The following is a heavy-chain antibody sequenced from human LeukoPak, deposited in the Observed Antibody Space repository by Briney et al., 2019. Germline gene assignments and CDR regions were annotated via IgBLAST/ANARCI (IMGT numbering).Heavy chain of an antibody. Sequence: SVKVSCKASGGTFSSYAISWVRQAPGQGLEWMGGIIPIFGTANYAQKFQGRVTITTDESTSTAYMELSSLRSEDTAVYYCARGSLTYYYDSSGYTYYFDYWGQGTLVTASS. CDR3: ARGSLTYYYDSSGYTYYFDY. D-gene: IGHD3-22*01. V-gene: IGHV1-69*05. CDR1: GGTFSSYA. J-gene: IGHJ4*02. CDR2: IIPIFGTA.